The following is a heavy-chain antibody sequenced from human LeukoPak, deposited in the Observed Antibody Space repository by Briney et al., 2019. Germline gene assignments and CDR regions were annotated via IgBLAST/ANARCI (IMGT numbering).Heavy chain of an antibody. CDR2: INQDGTDT. CDR1: RFTLSGRW. D-gene: IGHD4-23*01. CDR3: ARERVETHKSRFDP. V-gene: IGHV3-7*03. J-gene: IGHJ5*02. Sequence: PGGSLRLSCAASRFTLSGRWMSWLRQAPGKGLEGVANINQDGTDTYYVDTVKGRFTISRDNATNSLYMQMNSARAEDTAVYYCARERVETHKSRFDPWGQGTLVTVSS.